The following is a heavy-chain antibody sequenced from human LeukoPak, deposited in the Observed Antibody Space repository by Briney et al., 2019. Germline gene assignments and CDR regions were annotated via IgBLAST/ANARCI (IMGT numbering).Heavy chain of an antibody. Sequence: SETLSLTCAVYGGSFSSYYWSWIRQPPGKGLEWIGEINHSGSTNYNPSLKKRVTISVDTSKNQFSLKLSSVTAADTAVYYCARAVTMIVVDNFDYWGQGTLVTVSS. CDR2: INHSGST. D-gene: IGHD3-22*01. CDR1: GGSFSSYY. CDR3: ARAVTMIVVDNFDY. V-gene: IGHV4-34*01. J-gene: IGHJ4*02.